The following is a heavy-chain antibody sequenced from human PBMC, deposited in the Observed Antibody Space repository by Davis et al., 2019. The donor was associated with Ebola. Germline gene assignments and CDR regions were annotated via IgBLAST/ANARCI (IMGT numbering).Heavy chain of an antibody. CDR3: ARQGTYDILTALGY. D-gene: IGHD3-9*01. J-gene: IGHJ4*02. CDR2: ITPSGNKG. CDR1: GFIYGFTFSAYE. V-gene: IGHV3-48*03. Sequence: GESLKISCAASGFIYGFTFSAYEMNWVRQAPGKGLEWLSYITPSGNKGYYADSVKGRFTISRDNAKNSMYLQMNSLRAEDTAVYYCARQGTYDILTALGYWGQGTLVTVSS.